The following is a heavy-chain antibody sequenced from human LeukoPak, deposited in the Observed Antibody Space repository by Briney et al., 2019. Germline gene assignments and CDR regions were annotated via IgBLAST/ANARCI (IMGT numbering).Heavy chain of an antibody. D-gene: IGHD6-19*01. CDR1: GGSISSYY. J-gene: IGHJ6*03. V-gene: IGHV4-59*01. CDR3: ARGISMGSSGWYIYYYMDV. CDR2: IYYSGGT. Sequence: PSETLSLTCTVSGGSISSYYWSWIRQPPGKGLEWIGYIYYSGGTNYNPSLKSRVTTSVDTSKNQFSLKLSSVTAADTAVYYCARGISMGSSGWYIYYYMDVWGKGATVTVSS.